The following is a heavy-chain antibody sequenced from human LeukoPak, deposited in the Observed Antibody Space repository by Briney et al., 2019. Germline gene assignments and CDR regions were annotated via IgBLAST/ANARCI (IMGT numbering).Heavy chain of an antibody. CDR2: IYYSGTT. D-gene: IGHD6-13*01. J-gene: IGHJ4*02. V-gene: IGHV4-59*12. Sequence: SETLSLTCSVSGGSLSNYYWSWIRQPPGKGLEWIGYIYYSGTTNYNPSLKSRVTISVDTSKNQFSLKLSSVTAADTAVYYCARDRSSWYGYFDYWGQGTLVTVSS. CDR1: GGSLSNYY. CDR3: ARDRSSWYGYFDY.